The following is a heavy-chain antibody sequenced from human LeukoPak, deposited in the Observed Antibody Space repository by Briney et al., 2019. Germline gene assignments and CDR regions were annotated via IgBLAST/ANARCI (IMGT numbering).Heavy chain of an antibody. V-gene: IGHV3-23*01. J-gene: IGHJ4*02. CDR1: GFTFSSYA. D-gene: IGHD2-2*01. CDR2: ISSSGGST. Sequence: GGSLRLSCAASGFTFSSYAMSWVRQAPGKGLEWVSSISSSGGSTYYADSVKGRITISRDNSKNTLYLQMNSLRAEDTAVYNCAKDLGYCSSTTCYFDYWGQGTLVTVSS. CDR3: AKDLGYCSSTTCYFDY.